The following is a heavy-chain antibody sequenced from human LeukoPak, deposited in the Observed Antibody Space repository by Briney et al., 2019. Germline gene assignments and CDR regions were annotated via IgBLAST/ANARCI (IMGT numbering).Heavy chain of an antibody. D-gene: IGHD2-15*01. CDR1: GYSISSGYY. J-gene: IGHJ3*02. CDR2: IYHSGST. Sequence: PLETLSLTCAVSGYSISSGYYCGWIRQPPGKGLEWIGSIYHSGSTYYNPSLKSRVTISVDTSKNQFSLKLSSVTAADTAVYYCASVSGGDAFDIWGQGTMVTVSS. V-gene: IGHV4-38-2*01. CDR3: ASVSGGDAFDI.